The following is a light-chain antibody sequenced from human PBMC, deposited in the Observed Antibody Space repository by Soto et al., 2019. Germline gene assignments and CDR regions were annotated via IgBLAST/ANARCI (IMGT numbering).Light chain of an antibody. Sequence: QAVVTQPPSTSGTPGQRVTISCSGSSSYIGGNHVYWYQQFPGMAPKLLMYRSDQRPTGVPDRFSGSKSGTSASLAISGLRSDDEADYYCSARDDSLSGVVFGGGTKLTVL. J-gene: IGLJ2*01. CDR1: SSYIGGNH. CDR2: RSD. V-gene: IGLV1-47*01. CDR3: SARDDSLSGVV.